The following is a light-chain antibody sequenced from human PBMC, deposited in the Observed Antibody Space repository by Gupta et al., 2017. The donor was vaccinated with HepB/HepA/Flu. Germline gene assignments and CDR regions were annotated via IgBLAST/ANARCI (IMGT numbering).Light chain of an antibody. V-gene: IGLV2-11*01. Sequence: QSALPQPRSVSGSPGQSVTISCAGTSSDVGAYNYVSWLQQYPGKAPKFIIYDVNKRPSGVPDRFSGSKSGNTAYLTISGLQAEDEADYYCASHAGSSVVFGGGTKVTVL. CDR3: ASHAGSSVV. CDR2: DVN. J-gene: IGLJ2*01. CDR1: SSDVGAYNY.